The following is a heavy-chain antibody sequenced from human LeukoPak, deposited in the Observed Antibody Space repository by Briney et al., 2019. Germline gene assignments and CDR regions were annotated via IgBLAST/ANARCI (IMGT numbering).Heavy chain of an antibody. CDR2: IIPIFGTA. D-gene: IGHD4-11*01. CDR1: GGTFSSYA. Sequence: ASVKVSCKASGGTFSSYAISWVRQAPGQGLEWMGGIIPIFGTANYAQKFQGRVTITTDESTSTAYMELSSLRSEDTAVYYCASAYSTQPEHWYFDLWGRGTLVTVSS. V-gene: IGHV1-69*05. CDR3: ASAYSTQPEHWYFDL. J-gene: IGHJ2*01.